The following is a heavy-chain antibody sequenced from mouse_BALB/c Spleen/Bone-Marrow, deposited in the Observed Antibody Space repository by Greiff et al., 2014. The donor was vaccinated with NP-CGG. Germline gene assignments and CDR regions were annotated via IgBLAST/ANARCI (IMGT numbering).Heavy chain of an antibody. CDR3: ARGGDYHYFDY. J-gene: IGHJ2*01. D-gene: IGHD2-4*01. Sequence: QVQLQQPGPELVKPGALVKISCKASGYTFTTYDINWVNQTPGKGLEWIGWISTGDGNTNHEKKFEGKAKVTADKSSNTAYMQLNSQTSENSAVYFCARGGDYHYFDYWGQGTTLTVSS. CDR2: ISTGDGNT. CDR1: GYTFTTYD. V-gene: IGHV1S56*01.